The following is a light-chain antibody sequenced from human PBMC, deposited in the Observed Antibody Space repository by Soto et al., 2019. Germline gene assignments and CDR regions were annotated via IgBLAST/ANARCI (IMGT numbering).Light chain of an antibody. CDR3: QQYDTYRT. CDR2: DAS. J-gene: IGKJ1*01. CDR1: QSISSW. Sequence: DIQMTQSPSTLSASVGDRVTVTCRASQSISSWLAWYQQKPGKVPKLLIFDASTLESGVPSRFSGSGSGTEFTLTIVSLQPDDFATYYCQQYDTYRTFGQGTKVEVK. V-gene: IGKV1-5*01.